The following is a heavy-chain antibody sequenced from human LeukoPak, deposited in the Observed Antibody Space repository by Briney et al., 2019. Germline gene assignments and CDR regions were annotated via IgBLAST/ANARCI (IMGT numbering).Heavy chain of an antibody. Sequence: GGSLRLSCAASGFTFSSYWMSWVRQAPGKGLEWVANIEQDGSEKYYVDSVKGRFTISRDNAKNSLYLQMNSLRAEDTAVYYCAREQEYSSSWYGEVPHFDYWGQGTLVTVSS. CDR1: GFTFSSYW. V-gene: IGHV3-7*01. CDR3: AREQEYSSSWYGEVPHFDY. CDR2: IEQDGSEK. J-gene: IGHJ4*02. D-gene: IGHD6-13*01.